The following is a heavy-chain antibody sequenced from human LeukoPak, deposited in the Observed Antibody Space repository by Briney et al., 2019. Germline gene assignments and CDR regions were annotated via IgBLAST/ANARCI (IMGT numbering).Heavy chain of an antibody. Sequence: PSETLSLTCAVSGGSITTTDFDWAWIRQPPGQGFEWIGTISSSGKAYYYPSLMSRVTISVDTSKNQFSLDVTSVTAADTGLFYCARFKGGTGFDYWGRGILVIVS. V-gene: IGHV4-39*01. CDR2: ISSSGKA. CDR1: GGSITTTDFD. D-gene: IGHD1-26*01. J-gene: IGHJ4*02. CDR3: ARFKGGTGFDY.